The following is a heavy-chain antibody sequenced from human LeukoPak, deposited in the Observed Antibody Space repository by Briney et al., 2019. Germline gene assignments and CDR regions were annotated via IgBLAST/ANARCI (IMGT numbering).Heavy chain of an antibody. J-gene: IGHJ6*02. V-gene: IGHV3-7*01. D-gene: IGHD2-2*02. CDR1: GFTFGTYW. Sequence: GGSLRLSCAASGFTFGTYWMNWVPQAPGKGLEWVANIKQDGNEKYYVDAVKGRFTMSRDNAKKSVYLQMNSLRAEDTAVYYCARGSYTLYNGMDVWGQGTTVTVSS. CDR2: IKQDGNEK. CDR3: ARGSYTLYNGMDV.